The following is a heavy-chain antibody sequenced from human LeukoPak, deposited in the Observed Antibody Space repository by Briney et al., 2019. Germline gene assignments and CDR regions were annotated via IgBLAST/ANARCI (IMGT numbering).Heavy chain of an antibody. D-gene: IGHD4-17*01. V-gene: IGHV3-30*02. CDR1: GVTISSYG. Sequence: GGSLGLSCAASGVTISSYGMHWVRQAPGKGLEWVAFIRYVGSNKYYADSVKGRFTICRDNSKNTLYLQMNSLRAEDTAVYYCAKALLPFATVTAQSDYWGQGTLVSVSS. CDR3: AKALLPFATVTAQSDY. J-gene: IGHJ4*02. CDR2: IRYVGSNK.